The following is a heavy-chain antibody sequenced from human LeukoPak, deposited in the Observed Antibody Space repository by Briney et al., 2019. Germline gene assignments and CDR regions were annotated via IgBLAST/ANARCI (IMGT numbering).Heavy chain of an antibody. CDR2: IWYGGSNK. CDR3: ASGYGDYSPDY. D-gene: IGHD4-17*01. CDR1: GFTFSSYG. Sequence: PGGSLRLSCAASGFTFSSYGMHWVRQAPGKGLEWVAVIWYGGSNKYYADSVKGRFTISRDNSKNTLYLQMNSLRAEDTAVYYCASGYGDYSPDYWGQGTLVTVSS. J-gene: IGHJ4*02. V-gene: IGHV3-33*08.